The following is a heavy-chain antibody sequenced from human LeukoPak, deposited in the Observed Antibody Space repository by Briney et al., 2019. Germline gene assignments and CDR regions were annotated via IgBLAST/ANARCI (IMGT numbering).Heavy chain of an antibody. V-gene: IGHV4-59*08. CDR2: IYYNGST. Sequence: PSETLSLTCTVPGGSISSYYWSWIRQPPGKGLEWIGYIYYNGSTNYNPSLKSRVTISVDTSKNQFSLKLSSVTAADTAVYYCARISGYAGYWGQGTLVTVSS. CDR3: ARISGYAGY. CDR1: GGSISSYY. J-gene: IGHJ4*02. D-gene: IGHD5-12*01.